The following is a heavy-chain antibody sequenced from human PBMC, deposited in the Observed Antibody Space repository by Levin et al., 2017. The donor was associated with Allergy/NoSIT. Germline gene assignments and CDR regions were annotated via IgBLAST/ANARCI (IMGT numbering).Heavy chain of an antibody. Sequence: QAGGSLRLSCAASGFTVSSNYMSWVRQAPGKGLEWVSVIYSGGSTYYADSVKGRFTISRDNSKNTLYLQMNSLRAEDTAVYYCARLSGDWPLFWWFDPWGQGTLVTVSS. CDR3: ARLSGDWPLFWWFDP. D-gene: IGHD2-21*02. V-gene: IGHV3-53*01. CDR2: IYSGGST. J-gene: IGHJ5*02. CDR1: GFTVSSNY.